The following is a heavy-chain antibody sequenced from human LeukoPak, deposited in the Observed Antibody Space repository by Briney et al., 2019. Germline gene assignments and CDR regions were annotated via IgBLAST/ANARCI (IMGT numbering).Heavy chain of an antibody. J-gene: IGHJ4*02. Sequence: GGSLRLSCAASGFTVTSNYMTRVRQAPGKGLEWVSVIFRGGGTSYADSVKGRFTISRDNSRNTVYLQMNSLRVEDTAVYYCARNYYDSRGYLAYWGQGTLVTVSS. CDR2: IFRGGGT. CDR3: ARNYYDSRGYLAY. D-gene: IGHD3-22*01. CDR1: GFTVTSNY. V-gene: IGHV3-66*01.